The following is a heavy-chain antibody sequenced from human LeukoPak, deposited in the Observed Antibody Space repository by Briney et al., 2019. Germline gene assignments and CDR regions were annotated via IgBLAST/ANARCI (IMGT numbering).Heavy chain of an antibody. V-gene: IGHV3-23*01. CDR3: AKDMVRGVNCYYGMDV. CDR1: GFTFSSDA. Sequence: GGSLRLSCAASGFTFSSDAMSWVRQAPGKGLEWVSAISGSGGSTYYADSVKGRFTISRDNSKNTLYLQMNSLRAEDTAVYYCAKDMVRGVNCYYGMDVWGQGTTVTVSS. J-gene: IGHJ6*02. CDR2: ISGSGGST. D-gene: IGHD3-10*01.